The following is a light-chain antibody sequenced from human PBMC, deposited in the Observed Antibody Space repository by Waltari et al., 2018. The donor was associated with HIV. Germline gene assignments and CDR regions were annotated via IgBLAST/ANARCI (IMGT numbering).Light chain of an antibody. V-gene: IGLV3-1*01. CDR1: TLAHRY. J-gene: IGLJ2*01. CDR2: QDA. CDR3: QAWDSRTGV. Sequence: SFELTQPPSMSVHPLQTASITCSGVTLAHRYVFWYQQKAGQSPVLVIYQDAKRPSGIPERFSGSNSGSTATLTIRETQAMDEADYYCQAWDSRTGVFGGGTKLTVL.